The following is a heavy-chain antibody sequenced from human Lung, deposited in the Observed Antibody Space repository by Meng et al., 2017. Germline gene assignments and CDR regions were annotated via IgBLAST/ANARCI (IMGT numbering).Heavy chain of an antibody. CDR1: GGSISSSNW. Sequence: QVQLQGSGPGLVKPSGTLSLTCAVSGGSISSSNWWSWVRQPPGKGLEWIGEIYHSGSTNYNPSLESRATISVDTSQNNLSLKLSSVTAADSAVYYCARGPTTMAHDFDYWGQGTLVTASS. CDR3: ARGPTTMAHDFDY. D-gene: IGHD4-11*01. J-gene: IGHJ4*02. V-gene: IGHV4-4*02. CDR2: IYHSGST.